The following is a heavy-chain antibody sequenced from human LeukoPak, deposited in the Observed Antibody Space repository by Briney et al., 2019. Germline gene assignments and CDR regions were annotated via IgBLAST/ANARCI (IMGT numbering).Heavy chain of an antibody. Sequence: ASETLSLTCAVSGGFISSNSYYWSWIRQPPGKGLEWIGEINHSGSTNYNPSLKSRVTISVDTSKNQFSLKLSSVTAADTAVYYCARGRIPRYCSSTSCYSNWFDPWGQGTLVTVSS. V-gene: IGHV4-39*07. CDR3: ARGRIPRYCSSTSCYSNWFDP. CDR2: INHSGST. D-gene: IGHD2-2*02. J-gene: IGHJ5*02. CDR1: GGFISSNSYY.